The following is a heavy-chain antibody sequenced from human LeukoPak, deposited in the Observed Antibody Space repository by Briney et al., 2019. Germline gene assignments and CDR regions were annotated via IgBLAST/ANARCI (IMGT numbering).Heavy chain of an antibody. CDR2: IYYSGST. CDR3: ARLRDYYYNYMDV. V-gene: IGHV4-39*01. CDR1: GGSISSSSYY. J-gene: IGHJ6*03. Sequence: SETLSLTCTVSGGSISSSSYYWGWIRQPPGKGLEWIGYIYYSGSTYYNPSLKSRVTISVDTSKIQISLKLNSVTAADTAVYYCARLRDYYYNYMDVWGKGTTVTISS.